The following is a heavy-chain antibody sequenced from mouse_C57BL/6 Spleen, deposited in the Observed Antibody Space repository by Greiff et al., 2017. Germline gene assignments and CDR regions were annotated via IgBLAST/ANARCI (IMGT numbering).Heavy chain of an antibody. CDR2: IWSDGST. J-gene: IGHJ4*01. V-gene: IGHV2-6-1*01. CDR1: GFSLTSYG. D-gene: IGHD1-1*01. CDR3: ARHAGYYGPYAMDY. Sequence: VQGVESGPGLVAPSQSLSITCTVSGFSLTSYGVHWVRQPPGKGLEWLVVIWSDGSTTYNSALKSRLSISKDNSKSQVFLKMNSLQTDDTAMYYCARHAGYYGPYAMDYWGQGTSVTVSS.